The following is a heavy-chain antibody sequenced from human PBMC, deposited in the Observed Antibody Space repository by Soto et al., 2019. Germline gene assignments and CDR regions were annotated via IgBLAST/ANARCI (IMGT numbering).Heavy chain of an antibody. CDR1: GFTFSSYG. CDR3: AKDRVYWDGQYYYDSSGYYYAQYYYYGMDV. J-gene: IGHJ6*02. Sequence: GGSLRLSCAASGFTFSSYGMHWVRQAPGKGLEWVAVISYDGSNKYYADSVKGRFTISRDNSKNTLYLQMNSLRAEDTAVYYCAKDRVYWDGQYYYDSSGYYYAQYYYYGMDVWGQGTTVTVSS. D-gene: IGHD3-22*01. V-gene: IGHV3-30*18. CDR2: ISYDGSNK.